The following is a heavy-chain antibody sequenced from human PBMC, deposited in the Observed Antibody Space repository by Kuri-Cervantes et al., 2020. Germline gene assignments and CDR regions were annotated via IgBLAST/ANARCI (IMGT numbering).Heavy chain of an antibody. Sequence: ASVKVSCKASGYTFTSYGISWARQAPGQGLEWMGWISAYNGNTNYAQKLQGRVTMTTDTSTSTAYMELRSLRSDDTAVYYCARATQSYSSGWYKDLDYWGQGTLVTVSS. CDR3: ARATQSYSSGWYKDLDY. J-gene: IGHJ4*02. D-gene: IGHD6-19*01. V-gene: IGHV1-18*01. CDR1: GYTFTSYG. CDR2: ISAYNGNT.